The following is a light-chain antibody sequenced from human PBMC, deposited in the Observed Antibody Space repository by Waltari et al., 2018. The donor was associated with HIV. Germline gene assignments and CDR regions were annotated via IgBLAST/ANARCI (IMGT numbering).Light chain of an antibody. CDR3: QHYHNYPVT. CDR2: GTS. CDR1: QGISNH. V-gene: IGKV1-16*01. J-gene: IGKJ4*01. Sequence: DIQMTQSPSSLSASVGDAVNITCRASQGISNHLAWIQQKPGKAPKSLIFGTSILQSWVPSRFRGSGSGTDFILTNNSLQDEDFATYFCQHYHNYPVTFGGGTKVE.